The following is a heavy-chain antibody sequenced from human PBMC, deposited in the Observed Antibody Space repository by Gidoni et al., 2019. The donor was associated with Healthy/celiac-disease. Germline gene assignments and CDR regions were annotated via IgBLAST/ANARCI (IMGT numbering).Heavy chain of an antibody. CDR3: ARSEYYYDSIFDY. Sequence: QVQLQESGPGLVKPSETLSLTCAVSGYSISSGYYWGWIRQPPGKGLEWIGSIYHSGSTYYNPSLKSRVTISVDTSKNQFSLKLSSGTAADTAVYYCARSEYYYDSIFDYWGQGTLVTVSS. D-gene: IGHD3-22*01. J-gene: IGHJ4*02. CDR2: IYHSGST. CDR1: GYSISSGYY. V-gene: IGHV4-38-2*01.